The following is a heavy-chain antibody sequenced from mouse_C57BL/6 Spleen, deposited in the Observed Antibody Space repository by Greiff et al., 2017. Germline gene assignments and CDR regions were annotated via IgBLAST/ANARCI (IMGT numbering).Heavy chain of an antibody. D-gene: IGHD2-3*01. CDR1: GYTFTDYY. Sequence: EVQLQQSGPELVKPGASVKISCKASGYTFTDYYMNWVKQSHGKSLEWIGDINPNNGGTSYNQKFKGKATLTVDKSSSTAYMELRSLTSEDSAVYYCARSIYDGYGGAMDYWGQGTSVTVSS. CDR2: INPNNGGT. V-gene: IGHV1-26*01. CDR3: ARSIYDGYGGAMDY. J-gene: IGHJ4*01.